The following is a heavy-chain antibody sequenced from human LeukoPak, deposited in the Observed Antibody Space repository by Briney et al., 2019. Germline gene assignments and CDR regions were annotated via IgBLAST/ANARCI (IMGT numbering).Heavy chain of an antibody. CDR1: GGSISSYD. CDR3: ARQPGYSSSWNFDY. CDR2: IYTSGST. J-gene: IGHJ4*02. Sequence: SETLSLTCTVSGGSISSYDWSWIRQPAGKGLEWIGRIYTSGSTNSNPSLKSRVTMSVDTSKNQFSLKLSSVTAADTAVYYCARQPGYSSSWNFDYWGQGTLVTVSS. V-gene: IGHV4-4*07. D-gene: IGHD6-13*01.